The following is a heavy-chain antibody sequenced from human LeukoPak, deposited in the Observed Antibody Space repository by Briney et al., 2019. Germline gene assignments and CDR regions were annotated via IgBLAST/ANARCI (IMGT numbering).Heavy chain of an antibody. CDR1: GGSISSYY. J-gene: IGHJ5*02. V-gene: IGHV4-59*01. Sequence: PSETLSLTCTVSGGSISSYYYSWIRQPPGKGLEWIGFIYYSGCTSYNPSLKSRVTISVDTSKNQLSLKLSSVTAADTAVYYCARSKSGSYRYFDPWGQGTLVSVSS. CDR3: ARSKSGSYRYFDP. D-gene: IGHD1-26*01. CDR2: IYYSGCT.